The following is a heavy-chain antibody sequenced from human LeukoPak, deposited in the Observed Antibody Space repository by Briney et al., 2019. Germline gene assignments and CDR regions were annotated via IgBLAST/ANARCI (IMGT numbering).Heavy chain of an antibody. Sequence: PGGSLRLSCAASGFTFSSYAMSWVRQAPGKGLEWVSTISGSGGSTYYADSVKGRFTISRDNSKNTLCLQMNSLRAEDTAVYYCAKVRAYGGNPYDALDIWGQGTMVTVSS. J-gene: IGHJ3*02. V-gene: IGHV3-23*01. D-gene: IGHD4-23*01. CDR1: GFTFSSYA. CDR3: AKVRAYGGNPYDALDI. CDR2: ISGSGGST.